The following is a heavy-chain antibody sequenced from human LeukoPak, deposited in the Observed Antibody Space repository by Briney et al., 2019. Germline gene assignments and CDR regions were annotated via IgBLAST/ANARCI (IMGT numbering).Heavy chain of an antibody. Sequence: GGSLRLSCAASGFTFSSYWMSWVRQAPGKGLEWVANMKYDGSEKYYVDSVKGRFTISRDNAKNSLYMQMNSLRAEDTAVYYCARDIEAAGLFLDYWGQGTLVTVSS. CDR1: GFTFSSYW. CDR3: ARDIEAAGLFLDY. V-gene: IGHV3-7*01. J-gene: IGHJ4*02. CDR2: MKYDGSEK. D-gene: IGHD6-13*01.